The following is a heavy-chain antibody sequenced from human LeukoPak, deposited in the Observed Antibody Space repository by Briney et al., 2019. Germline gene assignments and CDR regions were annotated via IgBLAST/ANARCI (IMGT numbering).Heavy chain of an antibody. Sequence: GGSLRLSCAASGFTFSSYGMSWVRQAPGKGLEWVSAISGSGGSTYYADSVKGRFTISRDNSKNTLYLQMNSLRAEDTAVYYCAKDLLALSCSSTSCYAPYFDYWGQGTLVTVSS. D-gene: IGHD2-2*01. J-gene: IGHJ4*02. V-gene: IGHV3-23*01. CDR1: GFTFSSYG. CDR3: AKDLLALSCSSTSCYAPYFDY. CDR2: ISGSGGST.